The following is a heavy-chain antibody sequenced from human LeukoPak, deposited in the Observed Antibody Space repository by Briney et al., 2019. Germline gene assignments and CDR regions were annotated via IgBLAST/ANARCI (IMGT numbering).Heavy chain of an antibody. Sequence: RGSLRLSCVASGLPIADFAMHWVCQAPGKGLERVSLISGDGVSTFYADSVKGRFSISRDNSKNSLSLEMNSLRTEDTAMYYCARESGKFDYWGQRTVVAVSS. V-gene: IGHV3-43*02. CDR1: GLPIADFA. CDR2: ISGDGVST. CDR3: ARESGKFDY. J-gene: IGHJ4*02.